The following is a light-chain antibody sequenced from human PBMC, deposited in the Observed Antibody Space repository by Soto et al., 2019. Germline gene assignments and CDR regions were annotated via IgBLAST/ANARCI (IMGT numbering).Light chain of an antibody. CDR3: QQRHNWPIT. CDR1: QSVSSN. V-gene: IGKV3D-15*01. J-gene: IGKJ5*01. Sequence: EIVMTQSPATLSVSPGERATLSCRASQSVSSNLAWYQQKPGQAPRLLIYGASSRATGIPDRFSGSGSGTDFTLTISSLEPADFGVYYCQQRHNWPITFGQGTRLEIK. CDR2: GAS.